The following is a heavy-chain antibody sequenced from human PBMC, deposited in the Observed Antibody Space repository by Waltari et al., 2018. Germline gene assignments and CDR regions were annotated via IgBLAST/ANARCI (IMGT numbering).Heavy chain of an antibody. J-gene: IGHJ4*02. CDR1: GYTFTSYA. V-gene: IGHV1-3*01. D-gene: IGHD6-6*01. CDR2: INAGNGNT. CDR3: ARGPNIAARPGPQAFGFDY. Sequence: QVQLVQSGAEVKKPGASVKVSCKASGYTFTSYAMHWVRQAPGQRLEWMGWINAGNGNTKYSQKFQGRVTMTRDTSASTAYMELSSLRSEDTAVYYCARGPNIAARPGPQAFGFDYWGQGTLVTVSS.